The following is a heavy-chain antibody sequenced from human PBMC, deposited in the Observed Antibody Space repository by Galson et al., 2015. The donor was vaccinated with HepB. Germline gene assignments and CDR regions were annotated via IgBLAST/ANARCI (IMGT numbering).Heavy chain of an antibody. V-gene: IGHV1-18*04. CDR2: ISINRGNR. CDR3: ARDRLHSLDY. CDR1: GCSFTSNG. Sequence: SVKVSCTASGCSFTSNGISWVRQAPGQGLEWLGWISINRGNRNYAQRLQGRVTLTRDTSTNTAYMELRRLRSDDAAVYYCARDRLHSLDYWGQGTLVTVSS. J-gene: IGHJ4*02.